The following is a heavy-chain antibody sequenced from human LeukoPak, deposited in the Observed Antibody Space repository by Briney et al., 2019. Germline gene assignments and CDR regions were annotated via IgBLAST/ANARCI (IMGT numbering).Heavy chain of an antibody. Sequence: GGSLRLSCAASGFTFSSYWMSWVRQAPGKGLEWVGRTKAKAHGGTIEYAAPVKGRFTISRDDLKNTLYLQMNSLKTEDTAVYYCTTDGVGVEGATYDNWGQGTLVSVSS. CDR1: GFTFSSYW. V-gene: IGHV3-15*01. CDR3: TTDGVGVEGATYDN. CDR2: TKAKAHGGTI. J-gene: IGHJ4*02. D-gene: IGHD1-26*01.